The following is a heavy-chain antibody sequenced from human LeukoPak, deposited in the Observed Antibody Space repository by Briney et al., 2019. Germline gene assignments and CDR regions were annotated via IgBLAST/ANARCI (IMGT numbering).Heavy chain of an antibody. V-gene: IGHV3-30*03. D-gene: IGHD3-10*01. CDR2: IPDDGRNK. CDR3: ARNLDHTTSGVLGY. J-gene: IGHJ4*02. Sequence: GRSLRLSCAASGFTFGRYILHWVRQAPGKGLEWVAVIPDDGRNKFYGEFVKGRFTISRDNSKNALYLQMHSLGAEDTAMYFCARNLDHTTSGVLGYWGQGTLVTVSS. CDR1: GFTFGRYI.